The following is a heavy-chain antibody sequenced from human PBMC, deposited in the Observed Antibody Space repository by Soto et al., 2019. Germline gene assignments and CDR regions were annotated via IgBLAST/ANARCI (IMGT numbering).Heavy chain of an antibody. CDR2: INPNSGGT. CDR1: GYTFTYYY. CDR3: ARKLELRGSYYYYYDMDV. D-gene: IGHD1-7*01. J-gene: IGHJ6*02. Sequence: GXSVKVSCKASGYTFTYYYMHWVRQAPGQGLEWMGWINPNSGGTNYAQKFQGRVTMTRDTSISTAYMELSRLRSDDTAVYYCARKLELRGSYYYYYDMDVWGQGTTVTVSS. V-gene: IGHV1-2*02.